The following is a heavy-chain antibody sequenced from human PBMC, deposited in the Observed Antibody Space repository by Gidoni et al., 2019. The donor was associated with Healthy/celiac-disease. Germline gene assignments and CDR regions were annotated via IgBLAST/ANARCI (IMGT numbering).Heavy chain of an antibody. V-gene: IGHV3-23*04. Sequence: EVQLVESGGGLVQPGGSLRLSCAAAGLTFSSYAMSWVRKAPGTGREWVSAMSGSGGSTYYADSVKGRFTISRDNSKNTLYLQMNSLRDEDTAVYYCAKASGYSYGPFDYWGQGTLVTVSS. D-gene: IGHD5-18*01. J-gene: IGHJ4*02. CDR1: GLTFSSYA. CDR2: MSGSGGST. CDR3: AKASGYSYGPFDY.